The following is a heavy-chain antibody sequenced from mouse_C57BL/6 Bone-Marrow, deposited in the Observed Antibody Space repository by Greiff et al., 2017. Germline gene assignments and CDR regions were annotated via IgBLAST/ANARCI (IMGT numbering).Heavy chain of an antibody. J-gene: IGHJ4*01. CDR3: ARDTVVANYYAMDY. Sequence: QVQLQQPGADLVMPGASVKLSCKASGYTFTSYWMHWVKQRPGQGLEWIGEIDPSDSYTNYNQKFKGKSTLTVDKSSSTAYMQLSSLTSEDSAVYYCARDTVVANYYAMDYWGQGTSVTVSS. CDR2: IDPSDSYT. V-gene: IGHV1-69*01. D-gene: IGHD1-1*01. CDR1: GYTFTSYW.